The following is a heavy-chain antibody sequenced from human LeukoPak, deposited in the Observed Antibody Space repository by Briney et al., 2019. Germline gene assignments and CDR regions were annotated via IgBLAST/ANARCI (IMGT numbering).Heavy chain of an antibody. J-gene: IGHJ4*02. CDR2: ISGSGGST. CDR3: AKAVKRGKQPGDY. V-gene: IGHV3-23*01. Sequence: GGSLRLFCTASGFTFSSYAMSWVRQAPGKGLEWVSAISGSGGSTYYADSVKGRFTISRDNSKNTLYLQMNSLRAVDTAVYYCAKAVKRGKQPGDYWDQGTLVTVSS. D-gene: IGHD3-16*01. CDR1: GFTFSSYA.